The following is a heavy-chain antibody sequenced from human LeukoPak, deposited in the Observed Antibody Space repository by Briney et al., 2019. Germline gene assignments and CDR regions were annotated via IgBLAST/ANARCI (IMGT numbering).Heavy chain of an antibody. CDR3: ARENNWNSPYYFDY. CDR2: IKQDGSEK. D-gene: IGHD1-7*01. J-gene: IGHJ4*02. V-gene: IGHV3-7*01. CDR1: GFTFSNYW. Sequence: GGSLRLSRAASGFTFSNYWMSWVRQAPGKGLEWVANIKQDGSEKNYVDSVKGRLTISRDNAKHSLYLLMNSLIAEDTAVYYCARENNWNSPYYFDYWGQGTLVTVSS.